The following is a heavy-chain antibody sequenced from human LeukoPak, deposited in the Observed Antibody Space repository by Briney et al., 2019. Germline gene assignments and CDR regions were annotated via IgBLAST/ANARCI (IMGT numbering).Heavy chain of an antibody. Sequence: PGRSLRLSCAASGFTFSSYAMHWVRQAPGKGLEWVAVISYDGSNKYYADSVKGRFTISRDNSKNTLCQQMNSLRAEDTAVYYCARVQYGPLDYWGQGALVTVSS. D-gene: IGHD4-17*01. J-gene: IGHJ4*02. CDR2: ISYDGSNK. CDR3: ARVQYGPLDY. CDR1: GFTFSSYA. V-gene: IGHV3-30-3*01.